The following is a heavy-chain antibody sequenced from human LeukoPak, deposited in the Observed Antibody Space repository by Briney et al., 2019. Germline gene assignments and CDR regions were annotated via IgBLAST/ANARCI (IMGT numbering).Heavy chain of an antibody. J-gene: IGHJ4*02. CDR2: IKQDGSEK. CDR1: GFTFDDYG. Sequence: PGGSLRLSCAASGFTFDDYGMSWVRQAPGKGLEWVANIKQDGSEKYYVDSVKGRFTISRDNAKNSLYLQMNSLRAEDTAVYYCARDPHMDYFDYWGQGTLVTVSS. CDR3: ARDPHMDYFDY. D-gene: IGHD2-21*01. V-gene: IGHV3-7*01.